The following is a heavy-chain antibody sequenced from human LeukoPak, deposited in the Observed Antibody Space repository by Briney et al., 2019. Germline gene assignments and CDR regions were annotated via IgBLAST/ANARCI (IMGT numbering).Heavy chain of an antibody. V-gene: IGHV4-59*01. J-gene: IGHJ5*02. CDR3: ARAGGSSWYTDWFDP. Sequence: SETLSLTCTVSGGSISSYYWSWIRQPPGQGLEWSGYIYYSGSTNYNPSLKSRVTISVDTSKNQFSLKLSSVTAADTAVYYCARAGGSSWYTDWFDPWGQGTLVTVSS. D-gene: IGHD6-13*01. CDR1: GGSISSYY. CDR2: IYYSGST.